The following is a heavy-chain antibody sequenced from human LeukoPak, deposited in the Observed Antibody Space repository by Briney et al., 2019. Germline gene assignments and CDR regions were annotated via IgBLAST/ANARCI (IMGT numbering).Heavy chain of an antibody. CDR3: ARVVGRAYFDY. CDR1: GGSLSSYY. J-gene: IGHJ4*02. V-gene: IGHV4-59*01. CDR2: IYYSGST. Sequence: SETLSLTCTVSGGSLSSYYWSWIRQPPGKGLEWIGYIYYSGSTNYNPSLKSRVTISVDTSKNQFSLKLSSVTAADTAVYYCARVVGRAYFDYWGQGTLVTVSS.